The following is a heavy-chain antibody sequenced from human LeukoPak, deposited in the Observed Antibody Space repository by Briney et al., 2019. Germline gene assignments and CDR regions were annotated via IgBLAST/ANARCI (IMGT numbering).Heavy chain of an antibody. CDR2: MNPNSGNT. Sequence: ASVKVSCKASGYTFTSYDINWVRQATGQGLEWMGWMNPNSGNTGYAQKFQGRVTMTRNTSISTAYMELSSLRSEDTAVYYCAKSSSYDSSGYPDYWGQGTLVTVSS. CDR3: AKSSSYDSSGYPDY. V-gene: IGHV1-8*01. J-gene: IGHJ4*02. D-gene: IGHD3-22*01. CDR1: GYTFTSYD.